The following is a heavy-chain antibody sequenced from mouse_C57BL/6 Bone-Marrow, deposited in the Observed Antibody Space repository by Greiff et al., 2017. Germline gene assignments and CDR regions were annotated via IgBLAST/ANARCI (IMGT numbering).Heavy chain of an antibody. CDR3: ARHGSSYWYCGV. CDR1: GYTFTSYW. CDR2: IYPGSGST. V-gene: IGHV1-55*01. J-gene: IGHJ1*03. Sequence: QVQLQQPGAELVKPGASVTMSCKASGYTFTSYWITWVKQRPGQGLEWIGDIYPGSGSTNYNEKFKSKATLTVDTSSSTAYMQLSSLTSEDSAVYYCARHGSSYWYCGVWGTGTADTVST. D-gene: IGHD1-1*01.